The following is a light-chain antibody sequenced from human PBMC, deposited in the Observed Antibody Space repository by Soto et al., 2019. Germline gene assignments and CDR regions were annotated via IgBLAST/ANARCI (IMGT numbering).Light chain of an antibody. J-gene: IGLJ1*01. CDR1: SSDVGGYDY. V-gene: IGLV2-8*01. CDR3: QSYDLSLRNYV. Sequence: QSALTQPPSASGSPGQSVTISCTGTSSDVGGYDYVSWYQQHPGKAPKLMIYEVTIRPSGVSDRFSGSKSGNTASLTVSGLQAEDEADYYCQSYDLSLRNYVFGSGTKVTVL. CDR2: EVT.